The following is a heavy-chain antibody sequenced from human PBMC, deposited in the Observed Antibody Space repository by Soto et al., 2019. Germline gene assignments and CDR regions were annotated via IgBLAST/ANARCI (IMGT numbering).Heavy chain of an antibody. CDR3: AKKVTIYAVDPADY. CDR2: MSGSGDDA. Sequence: GGSLRLSFAASGFTFSNYGMSWVRKAPGKGLEWVSVMSGSGDDAYYADSVKGRFTISRDNSKNMLYLQMNSLRAEDTAVYFFAKKVTIYAVDPADYWGQGTQVTVSS. CDR1: GFTFSNYG. D-gene: IGHD3-3*01. V-gene: IGHV3-23*01. J-gene: IGHJ4*02.